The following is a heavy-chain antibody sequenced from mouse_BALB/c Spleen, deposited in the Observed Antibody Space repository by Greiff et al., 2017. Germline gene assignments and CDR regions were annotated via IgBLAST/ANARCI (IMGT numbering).Heavy chain of an antibody. CDR3: ARGGYDRLTCAY. CDR1: GYTFTSYW. CDR2: IDPSDSYT. V-gene: IGHV1-69*02. J-gene: IGHJ3*01. D-gene: IGHD1-2*01. Sequence: VQLQQPGAELVKPGASVKLSCKASGYTFTSYWMHWVKQRPGQGLEWIGEIDPSDSYTNYNQKFKGKATLTVDKSSSTAYMQLSSLTSEDSAVYYCARGGYDRLTCAYWGQGTLVTVSA.